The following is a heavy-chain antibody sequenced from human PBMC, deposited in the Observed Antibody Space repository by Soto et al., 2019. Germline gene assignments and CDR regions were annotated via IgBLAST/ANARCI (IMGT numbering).Heavy chain of an antibody. D-gene: IGHD6-6*01. CDR3: ARVGSSIAVRSFDY. Sequence: QVQLQESGPGLVKPSQTLSLTCTVSGGSISSGDYYWSWMRQPPGKGLERIGYIYYSGSTYYNPSLKSRATISLDTSKNQFSLKLSSVTAADTAVYYCARVGSSIAVRSFDYWGQGTLVTVSS. CDR1: GGSISSGDYY. V-gene: IGHV4-30-4*01. J-gene: IGHJ4*02. CDR2: IYYSGST.